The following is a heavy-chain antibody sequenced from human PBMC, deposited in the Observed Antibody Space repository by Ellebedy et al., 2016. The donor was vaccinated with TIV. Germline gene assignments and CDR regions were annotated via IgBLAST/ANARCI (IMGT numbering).Heavy chain of an antibody. CDR3: ATQTGIMITFGGVQYYFDY. D-gene: IGHD3-16*01. V-gene: IGHV1-69*13. CDR2: IIPIFGTA. J-gene: IGHJ4*02. Sequence: SVKVSXXASGYTFTSYGISWVRQAPGQGLEWMGGIIPIFGTANYAQKFQGRVTITADESTSTAYMELSSLRSEDTAVYYCATQTGIMITFGGVQYYFDYWGQGTLVTVSS. CDR1: GYTFTSYG.